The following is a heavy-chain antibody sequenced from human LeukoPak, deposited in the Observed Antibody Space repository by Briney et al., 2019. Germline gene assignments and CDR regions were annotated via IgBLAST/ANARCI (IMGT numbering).Heavy chain of an antibody. CDR1: GFTFSSYA. CDR3: AKVRGVYCSIPACYYYDA. D-gene: IGHD2-2*01. J-gene: IGHJ4*01. V-gene: IGHV3-23*01. CDR2: VSPSGGRT. Sequence: GGSLRLSCGASGFTFSSYAMSWVRQTPGRGLEWVAGVSPSGGRTIYADSAEGRFTISRDNSNDTVYLQLSSLRAEDSALYYCAKVRGVYCSIPACYYYDAWGQEPRSPSPQ.